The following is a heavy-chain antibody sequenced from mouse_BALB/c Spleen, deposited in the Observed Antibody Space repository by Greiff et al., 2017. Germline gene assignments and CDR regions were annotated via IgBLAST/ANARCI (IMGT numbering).Heavy chain of an antibody. Sequence: DVKLVESGGGLVKPGGSLKLSCAASGFTFSSYAMSWVRQTPEKRLEWVASISSGGSTYYPASVKGRFTISRDNARNILYLQMSSLRSEDTAMYYCARGDYGSTPFAYWGQGTLVTVSA. V-gene: IGHV5-6-5*01. CDR3: ARGDYGSTPFAY. J-gene: IGHJ3*01. D-gene: IGHD1-1*01. CDR1: GFTFSSYA. CDR2: ISSGGST.